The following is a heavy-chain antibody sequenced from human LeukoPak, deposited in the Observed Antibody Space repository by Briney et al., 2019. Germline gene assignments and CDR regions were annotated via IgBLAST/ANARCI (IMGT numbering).Heavy chain of an antibody. Sequence: NPSETLSLTCTVSGGSISSSSYYWGWIRQPPGKGLEWIGTISYSGSTYYTPSLKSRVTISVDTSKNRFSLKLSSVTAADTAVFYCAGGIAHNWFDPWGQGTLVTVSS. CDR3: AGGIAHNWFDP. V-gene: IGHV4-39*01. CDR2: ISYSGST. CDR1: GGSISSSSYY. D-gene: IGHD2-21*01. J-gene: IGHJ5*02.